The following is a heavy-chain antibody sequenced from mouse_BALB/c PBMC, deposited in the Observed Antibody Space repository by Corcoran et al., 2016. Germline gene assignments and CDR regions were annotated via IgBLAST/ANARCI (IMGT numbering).Heavy chain of an antibody. CDR3: AGDGYDTWFAY. CDR2: ILPGSGST. CDR1: GYTFSSYW. Sequence: QVQLQQSGAELMKPGASVKISCKATGYTFSSYWIEWVKQRPGHGLEWIGEILPGSGSTNYNEKFKGKATFTADTSSNTAYMQLSSLTSEDSAVYYCAGDGYDTWFAYWGQGTLVTVSA. J-gene: IGHJ3*01. V-gene: IGHV1-9*01. D-gene: IGHD2-2*01.